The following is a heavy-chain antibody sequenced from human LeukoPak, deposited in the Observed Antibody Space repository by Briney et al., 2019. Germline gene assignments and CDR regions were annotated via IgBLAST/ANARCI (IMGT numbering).Heavy chain of an antibody. Sequence: SETLSLTCAVYGGSFSGYHWSWIRQPPGKGLEWIGEINHSGSTNYNPSLKSRVTISVDTSKNQFSLKLSSVTAADTAVYYCARGTAVALFDYWGQGTLVTVSS. D-gene: IGHD6-19*01. CDR3: ARGTAVALFDY. CDR1: GGSFSGYH. V-gene: IGHV4-34*01. J-gene: IGHJ4*02. CDR2: INHSGST.